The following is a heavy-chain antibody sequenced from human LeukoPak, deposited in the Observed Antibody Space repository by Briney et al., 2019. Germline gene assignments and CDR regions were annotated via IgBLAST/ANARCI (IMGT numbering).Heavy chain of an antibody. CDR1: GFTFSNYW. J-gene: IGHJ6*03. CDR2: IKQDGSEI. CDR3: AREYSSSDYYYFYYMDV. D-gene: IGHD6-6*01. V-gene: IGHV3-7*01. Sequence: PGGSLRLSCAASGFTFSNYWMGWVRQTPGKGLEWVANIKQDGSEIYYVDSVKGRFTISRDTAKDSLYLQMNNLRAEDTGVYYCAREYSSSDYYYFYYMDVWGKGTTVTVSS.